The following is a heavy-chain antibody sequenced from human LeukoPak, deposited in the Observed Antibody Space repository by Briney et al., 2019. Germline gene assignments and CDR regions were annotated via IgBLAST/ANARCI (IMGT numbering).Heavy chain of an antibody. CDR3: IKRMGFDLLKDAFDL. V-gene: IGHV3-9*01. J-gene: IGHJ3*01. Sequence: GGSLRLSCAASGFRLDDYAMHRVRQAPGQGLEWVSSISWDGRNMAYAASVKGRFTISRDNAQNSLYLQMYSLKIEDTAFYYCIKRMGFDLLKDAFDLWGQGMLVTVSS. CDR1: GFRLDDYA. D-gene: IGHD3-16*01. CDR2: ISWDGRNM.